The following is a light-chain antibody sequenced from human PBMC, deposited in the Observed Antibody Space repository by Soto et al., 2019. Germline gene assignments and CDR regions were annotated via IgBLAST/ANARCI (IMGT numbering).Light chain of an antibody. CDR1: QTVSSN. CDR3: QHYNDWPPTWT. J-gene: IGKJ1*01. V-gene: IGKV3-15*01. Sequence: IVLTQSPATLSVSSGEGAILSCRASQTVSSNLAWYQQRPGQTPRLLIYGASTRVTGIPARFSGSGFGTEFTLTISSLQPDDFAVYYCQHYNDWPPTWTFGHGTKVDIK. CDR2: GAS.